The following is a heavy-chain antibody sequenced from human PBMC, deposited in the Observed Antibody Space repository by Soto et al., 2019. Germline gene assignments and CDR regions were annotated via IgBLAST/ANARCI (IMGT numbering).Heavy chain of an antibody. J-gene: IGHJ4*02. Sequence: QVPLVQSGAEVKKPGASVKVSCKASGYTFTSYDINWVRQATGQGLEWMGWMNPNSGNTGYAQKFQGRVTMNRNTSISTAYMELISLRSEDTAVYYCARGMGGVGYSYGQPDYWGQGTLVTVSS. D-gene: IGHD5-18*01. CDR3: ARGMGGVGYSYGQPDY. V-gene: IGHV1-8*01. CDR1: GYTFTSYD. CDR2: MNPNSGNT.